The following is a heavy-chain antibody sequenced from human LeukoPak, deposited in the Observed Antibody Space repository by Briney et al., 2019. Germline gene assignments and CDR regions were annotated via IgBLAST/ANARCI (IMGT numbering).Heavy chain of an antibody. J-gene: IGHJ5*02. Sequence: SETLSLTCTVSGGSISSYYWSWIRQPAGKRLEWLGRIYTSGSTNYNPSLKSRVTMSVDTSKNQFSLKLSSVTAADTAVYYCARDGAEDIVVVPAARDDNWFDPWGQGTLVTVSS. V-gene: IGHV4-4*07. CDR2: IYTSGST. D-gene: IGHD2-2*01. CDR3: ARDGAEDIVVVPAARDDNWFDP. CDR1: GGSISSYY.